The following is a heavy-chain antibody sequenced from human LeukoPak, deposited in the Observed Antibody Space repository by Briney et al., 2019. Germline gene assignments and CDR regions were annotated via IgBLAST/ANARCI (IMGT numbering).Heavy chain of an antibody. CDR2: ISSTGSDI. Sequence: GGSLRLSCAGSGFIFSNYEMNWVRQAPGKGLEWVSYISSTGSDIYYADSVRGRFTITRDNAENSLYLQMNSLRAEDTAVYYCARDLPTGTYRAYFDNWGQGTLVTVSS. CDR3: ARDLPTGTYRAYFDN. J-gene: IGHJ4*02. V-gene: IGHV3-48*03. D-gene: IGHD1-26*01. CDR1: GFIFSNYE.